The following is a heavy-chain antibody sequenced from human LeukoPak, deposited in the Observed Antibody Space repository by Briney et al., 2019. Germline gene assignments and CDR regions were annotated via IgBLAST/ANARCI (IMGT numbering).Heavy chain of an antibody. CDR2: IKQDGSEK. Sequence: GGSLRLSCAASGFTFSSYWMSWVRQAPGKGLEWVANIKQDGSEKYYVDSVKGRFTISRDNAKNSLYLQMNSLRAEDTAVYYCARDGACSGGSCYSPYFDYWGQGTLGTVSS. CDR3: ARDGACSGGSCYSPYFDY. CDR1: GFTFSSYW. J-gene: IGHJ4*02. D-gene: IGHD2-15*01. V-gene: IGHV3-7*03.